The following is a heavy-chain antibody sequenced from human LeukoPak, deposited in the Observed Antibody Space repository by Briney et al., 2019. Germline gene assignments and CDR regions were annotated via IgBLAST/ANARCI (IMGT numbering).Heavy chain of an antibody. CDR1: GFTFSNYG. D-gene: IGHD3-16*02. Sequence: QTGGSLRLSCAASGFTFSNYGMHWVRHAPGKGLEWVAVISYDGSNKYYADSVKGRFTISRDKSKNTLYLQMNSLRAEDTAMYYCAKVKDDGYLKNYLDYWGQGTLVTVSS. CDR3: AKVKDDGYLKNYLDY. CDR2: ISYDGSNK. V-gene: IGHV3-30*18. J-gene: IGHJ4*02.